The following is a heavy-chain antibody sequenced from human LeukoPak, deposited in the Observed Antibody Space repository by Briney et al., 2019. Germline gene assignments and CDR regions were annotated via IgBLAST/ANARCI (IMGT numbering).Heavy chain of an antibody. CDR2: ISGSGGST. CDR3: AKYVSYYYDSSTYYPSQGYFDY. V-gene: IGHV3-23*01. J-gene: IGHJ4*02. CDR1: GFTFSSYA. D-gene: IGHD3-22*01. Sequence: GGSLKLSCTASGFTFSSYAISWVRQAPGKGLEWVSAISGSGGSTYYADSVKGRFTISRDNSKNTLYLQMNSLRAEDTAVYYCAKYVSYYYDSSTYYPSQGYFDYWGQGTLVTVSS.